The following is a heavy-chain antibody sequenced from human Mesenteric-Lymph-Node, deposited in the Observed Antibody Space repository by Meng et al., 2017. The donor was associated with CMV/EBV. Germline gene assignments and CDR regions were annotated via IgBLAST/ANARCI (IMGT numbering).Heavy chain of an antibody. CDR2: VYSSGTT. Sequence: SETLSLTCTVSGGSISSYYWSWIRQPPGKGLEWIGYVYSSGTTNHNPSLQSRVTISVDTSKNQFSLKLSSVTAADTAVYYCARGPLTFYFDYWGQGTLVTVSS. V-gene: IGHV4-59*01. CDR3: ARGPLTFYFDY. J-gene: IGHJ4*02. CDR1: GGSISSYY. D-gene: IGHD4/OR15-4a*01.